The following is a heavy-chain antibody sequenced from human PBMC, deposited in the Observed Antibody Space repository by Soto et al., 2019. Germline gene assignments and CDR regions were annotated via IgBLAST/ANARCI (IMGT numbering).Heavy chain of an antibody. J-gene: IGHJ6*02. CDR1: GYTFTSYY. V-gene: IGHV1-46*01. Sequence: ASVKVSCKASGYTFTSYYMHWVRQAPGQGLEWMGIINPSGGSTSYAQKFQGRVTMTRDTSTSTVYMELRSLRSEDTAVYYCARDCRGSSSXYFGFVGNYYYYYGMDVWGPGTTVTVSS. D-gene: IGHD6-13*01. CDR2: INPSGGST. CDR3: ARDCRGSSSXYFGFVGNYYYYYGMDV.